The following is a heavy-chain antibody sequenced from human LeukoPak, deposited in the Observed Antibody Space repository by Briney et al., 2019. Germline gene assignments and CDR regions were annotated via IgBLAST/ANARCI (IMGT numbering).Heavy chain of an antibody. CDR2: ITLIFGTA. CDR1: GGTFSSYA. Sequence: SVKVSCKASGGTFSSYAISWVRQAPGQGLEWMGMITLIFGTANYAQKFQGRVTITADKSTNTAYMELSSLRSEDTAVYYCARDGAGGYCSSTRCYVFDPWGQGTLVTVSS. J-gene: IGHJ5*02. V-gene: IGHV1-69*06. CDR3: ARDGAGGYCSSTRCYVFDP. D-gene: IGHD2-2*01.